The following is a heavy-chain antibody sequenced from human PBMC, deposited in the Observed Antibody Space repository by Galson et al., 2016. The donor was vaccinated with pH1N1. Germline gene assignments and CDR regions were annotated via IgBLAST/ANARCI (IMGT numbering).Heavy chain of an antibody. CDR1: GYSFSSYW. Sequence: QSGAEVKKPGESLKISCKGFGYSFSSYWIGWVRQMHGKGLEWMGIIHPGDSDTRYSPSFQGQVTMSADKSISAAYLQWSSLKAADSAMYYRARRRSLARNYFGSGSYAARAYDIWGQGTMVTVSS. V-gene: IGHV5-51*03. D-gene: IGHD3-10*01. CDR2: IHPGDSDT. CDR3: ARRRSLARNYFGSGSYAARAYDI. J-gene: IGHJ3*02.